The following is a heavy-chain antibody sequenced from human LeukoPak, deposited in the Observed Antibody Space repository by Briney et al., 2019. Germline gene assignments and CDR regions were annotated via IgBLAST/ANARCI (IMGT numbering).Heavy chain of an antibody. Sequence: GGSLRLSCAASGFTFSAYSMNWVRQAPGKGLEWVSSISIESSYIYYVDSVKGRFTISRDNAKNSLYLQMNSLRAEDTAVYYCARAPSTIAAHFDYWGQGTLVTVSS. CDR1: GFTFSAYS. J-gene: IGHJ4*02. V-gene: IGHV3-21*01. CDR2: ISIESSYI. CDR3: ARAPSTIAAHFDY. D-gene: IGHD6-13*01.